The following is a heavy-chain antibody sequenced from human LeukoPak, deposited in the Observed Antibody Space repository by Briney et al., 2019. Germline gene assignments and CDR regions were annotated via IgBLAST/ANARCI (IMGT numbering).Heavy chain of an antibody. CDR2: INHSGST. CDR1: GGSFSGYY. D-gene: IGHD5-12*01. Sequence: PSETLSLTCAVYGGSFSGYYWSWIRQPPGKGLEWIGEINHSGSTNYNPSLKSRVTISVDTSKNQFSLKLSSVTAADTAVYYCARPHPSYSGYLLSVAFDIWGKGTTVTVSS. CDR3: ARPHPSYSGYLLSVAFDI. V-gene: IGHV4-34*01. J-gene: IGHJ6*04.